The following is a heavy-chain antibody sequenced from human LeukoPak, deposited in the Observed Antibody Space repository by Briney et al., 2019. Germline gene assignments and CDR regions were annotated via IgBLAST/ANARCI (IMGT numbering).Heavy chain of an antibody. Sequence: GESLKISGKGSGYSFTSYWIGWVRQMPGKGLEWMGIIYPGDSDTRYSPSFQGQVTISADKSISTAYLQWSSLKASDTSMYYCARQPASGYDEGNYWGQGTLVTVSS. J-gene: IGHJ4*02. CDR3: ARQPASGYDEGNY. CDR2: IYPGDSDT. CDR1: GYSFTSYW. V-gene: IGHV5-51*01. D-gene: IGHD5-12*01.